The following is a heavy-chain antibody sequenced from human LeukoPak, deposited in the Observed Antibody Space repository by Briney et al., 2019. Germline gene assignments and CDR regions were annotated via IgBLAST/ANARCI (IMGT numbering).Heavy chain of an antibody. D-gene: IGHD5-18*01. J-gene: IGHJ6*03. Sequence: ASVKVSCKASGYTFTSYAMNWVRQAPGQGLEWMGWINTNTGNPTYAQGFTERFVFSLDTSVSTAYLQISSLKAEDTAVYYCARDPNGQLWSYYYMDVWGKGTTVTVSS. CDR1: GYTFTSYA. CDR3: ARDPNGQLWSYYYMDV. V-gene: IGHV7-4-1*02. CDR2: INTNTGNP.